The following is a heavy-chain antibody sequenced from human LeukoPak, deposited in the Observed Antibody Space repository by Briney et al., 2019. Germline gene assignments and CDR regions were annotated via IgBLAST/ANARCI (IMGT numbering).Heavy chain of an antibody. CDR2: IYTSGST. CDR1: GGSISSYY. CDR3: ARDSFDANAFDI. J-gene: IGHJ3*02. Sequence: PSXTLSLTCTVSGGSISSYYWSWIRQPAGKGMEWIGRIYTSGSTNYNPSLKRRVTISLDTYKNQFSLKLRSVTAADTAVYYCARDSFDANAFDIWGQGTMVTVSS. V-gene: IGHV4-4*07.